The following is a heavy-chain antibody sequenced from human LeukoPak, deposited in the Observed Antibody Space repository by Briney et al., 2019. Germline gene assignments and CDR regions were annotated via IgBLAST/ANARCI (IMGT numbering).Heavy chain of an antibody. CDR2: ISYDGSNK. J-gene: IGHJ4*02. D-gene: IGHD2-2*01. V-gene: IGHV3-30*18. CDR1: GFTFSSYG. CDR3: AKDLIRYCSSTSCYQGY. Sequence: GGSLRLSCAASGFTFSSYGMHWVRQAPGKGLEWVAVISYDGSNKYYADSVKGRFTISRDNSKNTLYLQMNSLRAEDTAVYYCAKDLIRYCSSTSCYQGYWGQGTLVTVSS.